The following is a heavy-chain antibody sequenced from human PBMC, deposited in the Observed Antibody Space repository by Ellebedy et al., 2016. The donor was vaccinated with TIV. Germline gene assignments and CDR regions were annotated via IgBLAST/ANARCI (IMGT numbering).Heavy chain of an antibody. J-gene: IGHJ5*01. CDR1: GFTFDDYT. Sequence: GESLKISXEASGFTFDDYTMHWVRQTPGKGPQWISLITWDDDKRKYADSVKGRFTISRDNANDSVFLQMNSLRAEDTALYYCAKDLSSGAFGKLWGCFDSWGQGTLVTVSS. CDR2: ITWDDDKR. D-gene: IGHD2-21*01. V-gene: IGHV3-43*01. CDR3: AKDLSSGAFGKLWGCFDS.